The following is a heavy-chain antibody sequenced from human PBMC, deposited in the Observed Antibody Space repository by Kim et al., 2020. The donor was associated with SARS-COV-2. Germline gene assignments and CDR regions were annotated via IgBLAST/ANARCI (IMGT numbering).Heavy chain of an antibody. V-gene: IGHV3-11*05. D-gene: IGHD3-3*01. J-gene: IGHJ4*02. CDR3: AREGKEWPPNY. CDR2: T. Sequence: TNYADSVKGRFTISRDNAKNSLYLQMNSLRAEDTAVYYCAREGKEWPPNYWGQGTLVTVSS.